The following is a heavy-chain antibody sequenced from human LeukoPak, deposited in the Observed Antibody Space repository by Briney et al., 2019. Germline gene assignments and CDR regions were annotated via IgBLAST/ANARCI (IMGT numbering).Heavy chain of an antibody. CDR3: ARHTYIKSVAPFDY. J-gene: IGHJ4*02. D-gene: IGHD4-23*01. CDR1: IGSITTYH. Sequence: SETLSLTCPVSIGSITTYHWSWIRLSPGKGLEWIGYIYHSGTSDYNPSLKSGFTFSIDTSKNQFSLKLTSVTDADTAVYYCARHTYIKSVAPFDYWGQGALVTVSS. V-gene: IGHV4-59*08. CDR2: IYHSGTS.